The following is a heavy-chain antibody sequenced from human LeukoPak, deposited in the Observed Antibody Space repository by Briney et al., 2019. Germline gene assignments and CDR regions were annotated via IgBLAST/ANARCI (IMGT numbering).Heavy chain of an antibody. J-gene: IGHJ6*02. CDR3: ARGCSGGSCYSLTPNYYYGMDV. D-gene: IGHD2-15*01. CDR1: GVSISSYY. V-gene: IGHV4-59*01. CDR2: IYYSGST. Sequence: PSETLSLTCTVSGVSISSYYWSWIRQPPGKGLEWIGYIYYSGSTNYNPSLKSRVTISVDTSKNQFSLKLSSVTAADTAVYYCARGCSGGSCYSLTPNYYYGMDVWGQGTTVTVSS.